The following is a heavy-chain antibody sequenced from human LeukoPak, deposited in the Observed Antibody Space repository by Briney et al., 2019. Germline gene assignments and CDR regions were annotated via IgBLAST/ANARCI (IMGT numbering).Heavy chain of an antibody. J-gene: IGHJ5*02. CDR2: INHSGST. CDR1: GGSFSGYC. CDR3: ARANYGSGSYSNWFDP. Sequence: SETLSLTCAVYGGSFSGYCWSWIRQPPGKGLEWIGEINHSGSTNYNPSLKSRVTISVDTSKNQFSLKLSSVTAADTAVYYCARANYGSGSYSNWFDPWGQGTLVTVSS. D-gene: IGHD3-10*01. V-gene: IGHV4-34*01.